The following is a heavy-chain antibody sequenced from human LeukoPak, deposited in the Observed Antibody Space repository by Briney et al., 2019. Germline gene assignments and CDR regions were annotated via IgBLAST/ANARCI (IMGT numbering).Heavy chain of an antibody. CDR3: ARVSRGSGYWKDFDY. CDR2: IIPIFGTA. Sequence: GSSVKVSCKASGGTFSSYAISWVRQAPGQGLEWMGGIIPIFGTANYAQKFQGRVTITADESTSTAYMELSSLRSEDTAVYYCARVSRGSGYWKDFDYWGQGTLVTVSS. CDR1: GGTFSSYA. D-gene: IGHD3-22*01. V-gene: IGHV1-69*01. J-gene: IGHJ4*02.